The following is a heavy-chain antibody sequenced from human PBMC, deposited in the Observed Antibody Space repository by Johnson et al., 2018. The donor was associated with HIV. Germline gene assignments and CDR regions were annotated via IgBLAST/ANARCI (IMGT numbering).Heavy chain of an antibody. CDR1: GFTFSSYG. V-gene: IGHV3-23*04. CDR3: EGYCSGGAWYSGVSAVEV. CDR2: IGYSASDT. J-gene: IGHJ3*01. D-gene: IGHD2-15*01. Sequence: VQLVESGGGLVQPGGSLRLSCAASGFTFSSYGMSWVRQAPGKGLEWVSSIGYSASDTYYADSVKGRFTISRDNSNNRLYLQMNSLRAEYTDIYYCEGYCSGGAWYSGVSAVEVWGHGTMVTVSS.